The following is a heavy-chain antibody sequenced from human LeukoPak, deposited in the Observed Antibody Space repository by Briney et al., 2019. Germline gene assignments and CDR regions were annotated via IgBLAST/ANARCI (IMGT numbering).Heavy chain of an antibody. Sequence: SETLSLTCTVSGGSISSGGYYWSWIRQHPGKGLEWIGYIYYSGSTYYNPSLKSRVTISVDTSKNQFSLKLSSVTAADTAVYYCARDAPDISYYDSSGYQNYGMDVWGQGTTVTVSS. CDR2: IYYSGST. CDR3: ARDAPDISYYDSSGYQNYGMDV. V-gene: IGHV4-31*03. CDR1: GGSISSGGYY. D-gene: IGHD3-22*01. J-gene: IGHJ6*02.